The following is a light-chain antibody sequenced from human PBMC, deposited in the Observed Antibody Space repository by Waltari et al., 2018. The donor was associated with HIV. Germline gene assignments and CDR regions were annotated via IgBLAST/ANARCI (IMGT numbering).Light chain of an antibody. J-gene: IGLJ2*01. Sequence: QSALTQPASVSGSPGQSITISCTGTSSDIGGSNYVSWYQQHPGKAPKLMIYDVTNRPAGVSNRFSGSKSGNRAALTISGLEAEDEADYYCSSYRSTAVVFCGGTKLTVL. CDR1: SSDIGGSNY. V-gene: IGLV2-14*03. CDR2: DVT. CDR3: SSYRSTAVV.